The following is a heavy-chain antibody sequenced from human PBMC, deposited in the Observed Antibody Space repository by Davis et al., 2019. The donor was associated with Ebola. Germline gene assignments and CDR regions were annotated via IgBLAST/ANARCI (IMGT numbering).Heavy chain of an antibody. CDR2: ISAYHGNT. CDR3: ARDRGMMSPAGVCDY. CDR1: GYTFTSYG. V-gene: IGHV1-18*04. D-gene: IGHD2-2*01. J-gene: IGHJ4*02. Sequence: AASVKVSCKASGYTFTSYGISWVRQAPGQGLEWMGWISAYHGNTNYAQKLQGRVTMTTDTSTSTAYMERRSMRSDDTAVYYCARDRGMMSPAGVCDYWGQGTLVTVSS.